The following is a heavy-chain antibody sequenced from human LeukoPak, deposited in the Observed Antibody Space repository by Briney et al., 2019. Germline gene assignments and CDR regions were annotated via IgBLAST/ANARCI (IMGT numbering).Heavy chain of an antibody. V-gene: IGHV3-23*05. D-gene: IGHD3-10*02. CDR3: ARGLHYYVAMDV. CDR1: GFTFSAYA. CDR2: IGSDNKP. J-gene: IGHJ6*02. Sequence: GGSLRLSREASGFTFSAYAMTWVRQAPGKGLEWVSSIGSDNKPHYSESVKGRFAISRDNSKNTLFLQLHNLRVEDTALYYCARGLHYYVAMDVWGQGTTVTVSS.